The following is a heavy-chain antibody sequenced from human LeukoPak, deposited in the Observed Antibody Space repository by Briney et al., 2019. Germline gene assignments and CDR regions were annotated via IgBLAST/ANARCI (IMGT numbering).Heavy chain of an antibody. CDR1: GFNFGSYG. D-gene: IGHD3-3*01. V-gene: IGHV3-48*01. J-gene: IGHJ3*01. CDR2: ISSRTGII. CDR3: ARLPTSLLTVFTSGDVFDL. Sequence: GGSLRLSCAASGFNFGSYGMNWLRQAPGKGLEWLSYISSRTGIIYQADSVKGRFTISRDDAGSLLYLQMDSVRVDDTAMYYCARLPTSLLTVFTSGDVFDLWGQGTLVTVSS.